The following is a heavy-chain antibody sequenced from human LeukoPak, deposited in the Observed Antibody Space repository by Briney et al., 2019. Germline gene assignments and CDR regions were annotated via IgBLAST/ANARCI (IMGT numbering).Heavy chain of an antibody. D-gene: IGHD2-15*01. J-gene: IGHJ6*03. Sequence: GGSLRLSCAASGFTFNSYGMHWVRQARGKGLEWVAVISYDGSNKYYADSVKGRFTISRDNSKNTLYLQLNSLRAEDTAVYYCAKDPRDMLLDYYIDVWGKGTTVTVSS. CDR3: AKDPRDMLLDYYIDV. CDR2: ISYDGSNK. CDR1: GFTFNSYG. V-gene: IGHV3-30*18.